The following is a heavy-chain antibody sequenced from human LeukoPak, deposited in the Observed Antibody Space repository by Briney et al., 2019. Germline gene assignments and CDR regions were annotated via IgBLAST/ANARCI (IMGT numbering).Heavy chain of an antibody. CDR1: GFTFSSYG. Sequence: GGSLRLSCAASGFTFSSYGMHWVRQAPGKGLEWVANIKHDGSETYYMDSVKGRFTISRDNAKNSLYLQMNSLRVEDTAVYYCARDDPRVGATETDWGQGALVTVSS. CDR2: IKHDGSET. CDR3: ARDDPRVGATETD. J-gene: IGHJ4*02. D-gene: IGHD1-26*01. V-gene: IGHV3-7*01.